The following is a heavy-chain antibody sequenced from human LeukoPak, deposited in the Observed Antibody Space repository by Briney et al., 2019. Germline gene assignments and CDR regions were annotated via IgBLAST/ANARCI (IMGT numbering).Heavy chain of an antibody. Sequence: GGSLRLSCAASGFTFSSYAMSWVRQAPGKGLEWVSAISGSGGSTYYADSVKGRFTISRDNSKNTLYLQMNSLRAEDTAVYYCAKASPYYYDSSGSLNWFDPWGQGTLVTVSS. CDR2: ISGSGGST. V-gene: IGHV3-23*01. J-gene: IGHJ5*02. D-gene: IGHD3-22*01. CDR1: GFTFSSYA. CDR3: AKASPYYYDSSGSLNWFDP.